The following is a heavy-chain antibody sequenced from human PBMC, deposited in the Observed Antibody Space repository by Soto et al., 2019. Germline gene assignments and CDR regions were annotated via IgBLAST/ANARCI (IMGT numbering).Heavy chain of an antibody. CDR1: GFPFTSYG. V-gene: IGHV3-30*03. D-gene: IGHD3-16*01. Sequence: QVQLVESGGGVVQPGRSLRLSCAASGFPFTSYGMHWVREGPDKGLEWVAIISYDGSDKYYADSVEGRFTISRDNPKKTLYLQKNCLRPEETALYYCVGGQYYFDYRGQGTLVIVSS. CDR2: ISYDGSDK. CDR3: VGGQYYFDY. J-gene: IGHJ4*02.